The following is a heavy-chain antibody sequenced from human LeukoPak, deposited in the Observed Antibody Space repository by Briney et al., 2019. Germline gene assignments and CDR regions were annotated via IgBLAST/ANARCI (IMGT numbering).Heavy chain of an antibody. D-gene: IGHD2-2*01. Sequence: GGSLRLSCAASGFTFSTYWMSWVRQAPGTGLEWVASIKQDGSEKSYVDSVKGRFTISRDNAKNSLYLQMNSMRAEDTAVYYCARGGYQLLWYWGQGTLVTVSS. CDR1: GFTFSTYW. V-gene: IGHV3-7*04. J-gene: IGHJ4*02. CDR2: IKQDGSEK. CDR3: ARGGYQLLWY.